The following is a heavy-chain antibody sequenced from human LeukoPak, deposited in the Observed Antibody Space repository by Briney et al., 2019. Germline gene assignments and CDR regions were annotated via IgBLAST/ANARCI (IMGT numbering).Heavy chain of an antibody. CDR3: ARAYPLPKPDY. V-gene: IGHV4-39*07. Sequence: SETLSLTCTVSGGSISSSSYYLGWIRQPPGKGLEWIGSIYYSGSTYYNPSLKSRVTISVDTSKNQFSLKLSSVTAADTAVYYCARAYPLPKPDYWGQGTLVTVSS. J-gene: IGHJ4*02. CDR2: IYYSGST. CDR1: GGSISSSSYY.